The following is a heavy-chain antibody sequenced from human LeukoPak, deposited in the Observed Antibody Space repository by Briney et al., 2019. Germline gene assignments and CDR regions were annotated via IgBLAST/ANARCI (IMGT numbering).Heavy chain of an antibody. CDR1: GGTFSSYA. Sequence: ASVKVSCKASGGTFSSYAISWVRQAPGQGLEWMGRIIPILGIANYAQKFQGRVTITADKSTSTAYMELSSLRSEDTAVYYCARAGQWLVLYLDYWGQGTLVTVSS. J-gene: IGHJ4*02. D-gene: IGHD6-19*01. V-gene: IGHV1-69*04. CDR3: ARAGQWLVLYLDY. CDR2: IIPILGIA.